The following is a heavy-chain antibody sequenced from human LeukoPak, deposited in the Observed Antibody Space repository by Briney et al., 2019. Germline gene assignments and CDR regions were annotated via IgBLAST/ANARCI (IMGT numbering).Heavy chain of an antibody. CDR3: ARDAETYDWSGGYFDY. Sequence: SETLSLTCTVSGGSISSYYWSWIRQPAGKGLEWIGRIYTSGSTNYNPSLKSRVTMSVDTSKNQFSLKLSSVTAADTAVYYCARDAETYDWSGGYFDYWGQGTLVTVSS. V-gene: IGHV4-4*07. D-gene: IGHD3-3*01. J-gene: IGHJ4*02. CDR2: IYTSGST. CDR1: GGSISSYY.